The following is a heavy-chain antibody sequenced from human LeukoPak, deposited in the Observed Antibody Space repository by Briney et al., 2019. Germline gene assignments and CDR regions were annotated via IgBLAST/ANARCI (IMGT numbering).Heavy chain of an antibody. CDR2: IYYSGST. J-gene: IGHJ4*02. CDR3: ARILLRRWLQQDYYFDY. D-gene: IGHD5-24*01. CDR1: GYSISSGYY. Sequence: SETLSLTCTVSGYSISSGYYWGWIRQPPGKGLEWIGSIYYSGSTYYNPSLKSRVTISVDTSKNQFSLKLSSVTAADTAVYYCARILLRRWLQQDYYFDYWGQGTLVTVSS. V-gene: IGHV4-38-2*02.